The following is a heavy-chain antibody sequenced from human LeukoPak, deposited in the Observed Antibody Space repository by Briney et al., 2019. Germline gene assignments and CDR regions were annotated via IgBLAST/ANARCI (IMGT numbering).Heavy chain of an antibody. D-gene: IGHD3-22*01. Sequence: PGGSLRLSCAASGFTFRSYGMHWVRQAPGKGLEWVAFVRYDGSNKYYADSVKGRFTISRDNSKNTLYLQMNSLRAEDAAVYYCAKDHYDSSGYYEKYFDYWGQGTLVTVSS. CDR2: VRYDGSNK. J-gene: IGHJ4*02. CDR3: AKDHYDSSGYYEKYFDY. CDR1: GFTFRSYG. V-gene: IGHV3-30*02.